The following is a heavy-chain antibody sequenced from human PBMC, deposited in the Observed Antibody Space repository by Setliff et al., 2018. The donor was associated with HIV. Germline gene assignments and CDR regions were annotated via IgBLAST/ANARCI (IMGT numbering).Heavy chain of an antibody. V-gene: IGHV3-66*02. CDR2: MYKGGKT. CDR1: GFSVTDTY. D-gene: IGHD3-16*01. J-gene: IGHJ3*02. CDR3: AKGGQATDSFDM. Sequence: GGSLRLSCEASGFSVTDTYMGWVRQAPGKGLEWVTLMYKGGKTYYADFVKGRFTIARDDSKNTVSLQMTNLGTGDTAMYYCAKGGQATDSFDMWGQGTMVTVSS.